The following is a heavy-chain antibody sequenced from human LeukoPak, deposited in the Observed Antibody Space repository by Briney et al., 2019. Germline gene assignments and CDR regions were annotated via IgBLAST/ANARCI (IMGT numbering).Heavy chain of an antibody. J-gene: IGHJ4*02. CDR3: ASAAQTLGYCSGGSCYSSRPFDY. CDR1: GGSLSSSSYY. V-gene: IGHV4-39*01. D-gene: IGHD2-15*01. Sequence: SETLSLTCTVSGGSLSSSSYYWGWIRQPPGKGLEWIGSIYYSGSTYYNPSLKSRVTISVDTSKNQFSLKLSSVTAADTAVYYCASAAQTLGYCSGGSCYSSRPFDYWGQGTLVTVSS. CDR2: IYYSGST.